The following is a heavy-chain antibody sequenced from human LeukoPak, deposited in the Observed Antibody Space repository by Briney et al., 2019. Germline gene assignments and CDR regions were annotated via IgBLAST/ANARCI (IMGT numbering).Heavy chain of an antibody. CDR3: ARGRYGGYTFDY. CDR1: GGSISSYY. V-gene: IGHV4-59*01. D-gene: IGHD5-12*01. J-gene: IGHJ4*02. CDR2: IYYSGST. Sequence: KSSETLSLTCTVSGGSISSYYWSWIRQPPGKGLEWIGYIYYSGSTNYNPSLKSRVTISVDTSKYQFSLKLSSVTAADTAVYYCARGRYGGYTFDYWGQGTLVTVSS.